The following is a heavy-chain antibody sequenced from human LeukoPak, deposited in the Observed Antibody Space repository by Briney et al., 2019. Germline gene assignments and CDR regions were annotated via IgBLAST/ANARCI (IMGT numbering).Heavy chain of an antibody. CDR1: GYTFTNYA. CDR2: INAGNGNT. J-gene: IGHJ4*02. V-gene: IGHV1-3*01. Sequence: ASVKVSCKASGYTFTNYAIHWVRQAPGQRLEWMGWINAGNGNTKYSPKFQGRVTITRDTSASTAYMELSSLRSEDTAVYYCARDLKQFGGWLDYWGQGTLVTVSS. D-gene: IGHD6-19*01. CDR3: ARDLKQFGGWLDY.